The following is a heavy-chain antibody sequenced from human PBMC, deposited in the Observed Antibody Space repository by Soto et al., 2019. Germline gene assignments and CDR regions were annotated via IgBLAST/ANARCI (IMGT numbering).Heavy chain of an antibody. CDR1: GYSFTSYW. D-gene: IGHD3-22*01. CDR2: IYPGDSDT. J-gene: IGHJ5*02. V-gene: IGHV5-51*01. CDR3: ARRVDDDYYDSSDWFDP. Sequence: GESLKISCKGSGYSFTSYWIGWVRQMPGKGLEWMGIIYPGDSDTRYSPSFQGQVTISADKSISTAYLQWSSLKASDTAMYYCARRVDDDYYDSSDWFDPWGQGTLVTVSS.